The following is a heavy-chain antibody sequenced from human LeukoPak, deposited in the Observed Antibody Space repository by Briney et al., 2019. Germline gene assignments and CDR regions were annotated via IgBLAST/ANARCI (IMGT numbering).Heavy chain of an antibody. J-gene: IGHJ4*02. CDR3: ARDWVGGPTLPFDY. D-gene: IGHD3-10*01. CDR2: ISAYNGNT. Sequence: ASVKVSFKASGYTFTSYGISWVRQAPGQGLEWMGWISAYNGNTNYEQKLQGRVTMPTDTSTSTAYMELRSLRSDDTAVYYCARDWVGGPTLPFDYWGQETLATVSP. V-gene: IGHV1-18*01. CDR1: GYTFTSYG.